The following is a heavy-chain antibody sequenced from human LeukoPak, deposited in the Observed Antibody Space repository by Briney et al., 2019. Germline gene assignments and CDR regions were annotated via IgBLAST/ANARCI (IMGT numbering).Heavy chain of an antibody. J-gene: IGHJ6*02. D-gene: IGHD1-26*01. CDR2: IYYSGSST. Sequence: SETLSLTCTVSGGSINSDYWSWVRQPPGKGLEWIGYIYYSGSSTNYNPSLKGRVTISVDRSKSQFSLRLSSVTAADTAVYYCARQGHKLTLVDYYGMDVWGQGTTVTVSS. CDR1: GGSINSDY. CDR3: ARQGHKLTLVDYYGMDV. V-gene: IGHV4-59*08.